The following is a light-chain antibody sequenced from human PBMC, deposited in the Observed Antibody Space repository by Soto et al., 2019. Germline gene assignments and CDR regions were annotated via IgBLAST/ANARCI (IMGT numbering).Light chain of an antibody. CDR3: SSYTSSSTSHVV. Sequence: QSALTQPASVSGSPGQSITISCTGTSSDVGGYNYVSWYQQHPGKAPKLMIYEVSNRPSGVSNRFSGSKSGNTASLTISGLQAEDEADYYCSSYTSSSTSHVVFGGGTTLTVL. CDR1: SSDVGGYNY. J-gene: IGLJ2*01. V-gene: IGLV2-14*01. CDR2: EVS.